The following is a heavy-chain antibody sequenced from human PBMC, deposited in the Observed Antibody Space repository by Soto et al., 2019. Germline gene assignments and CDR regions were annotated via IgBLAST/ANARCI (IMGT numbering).Heavy chain of an antibody. D-gene: IGHD6-6*01. J-gene: IGHJ4*02. Sequence: SETLSLTCTVSGGSISGYYWTWIRQAPGKGLEWIGYIYYRGSTNYNPSLESRVTMSVDTSKNQFSLKLTSVTAADTAVYYCARYSTSSGYFGFWGQGTLVTVSS. V-gene: IGHV4-59*01. CDR1: GGSISGYY. CDR3: ARYSTSSGYFGF. CDR2: IYYRGST.